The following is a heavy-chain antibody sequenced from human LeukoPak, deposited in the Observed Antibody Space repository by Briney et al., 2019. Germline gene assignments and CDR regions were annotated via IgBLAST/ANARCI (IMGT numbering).Heavy chain of an antibody. CDR1: GGTFSSYA. CDR2: IIPIFDTA. Sequence: SVKVSXKASGGTFSSYAISWVRQAPGQGLEWMGGIIPIFDTANYAQKFQGRVTITTDESTSTAYMELSSLRSEDTAVYYCARVSSYSSGWYGCYFDYWGQGTLVTVSS. CDR3: ARVSSYSSGWYGCYFDY. D-gene: IGHD6-19*01. V-gene: IGHV1-69*05. J-gene: IGHJ4*02.